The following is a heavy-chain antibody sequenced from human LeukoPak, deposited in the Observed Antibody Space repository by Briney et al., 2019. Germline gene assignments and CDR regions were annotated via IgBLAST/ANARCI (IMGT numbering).Heavy chain of an antibody. Sequence: GGSLRLSCAASGFTFSDYYMSWIRQAPGKGLEWLSYISSSGSTIYYADSVKGRFTISRDDAKDSLYLQMNSLRAEDTAVYYCARDSRVVVAATAYYYYYGMDVWGQGTTVTVSS. CDR1: GFTFSDYY. CDR3: ARDSRVVVAATAYYYYYGMDV. J-gene: IGHJ6*02. V-gene: IGHV3-11*01. D-gene: IGHD2-15*01. CDR2: ISSSGSTI.